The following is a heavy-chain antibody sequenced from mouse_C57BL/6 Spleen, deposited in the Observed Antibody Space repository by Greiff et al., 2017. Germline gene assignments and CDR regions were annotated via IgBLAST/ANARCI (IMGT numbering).Heavy chain of an antibody. D-gene: IGHD1-1*01. V-gene: IGHV5-17*01. Sequence: EVMLVESGGGLVKPGGSLKLSCAASGFTFSDYGMHWVRQAPEQGLEWVAYISSGSSTISYADTVKGRFTISRDNAKNTLFLQMTSLRSEDTAMYYCARNLAYYGSSPWFAYWGQGTLVTVSA. CDR3: ARNLAYYGSSPWFAY. CDR2: ISSGSSTI. J-gene: IGHJ3*01. CDR1: GFTFSDYG.